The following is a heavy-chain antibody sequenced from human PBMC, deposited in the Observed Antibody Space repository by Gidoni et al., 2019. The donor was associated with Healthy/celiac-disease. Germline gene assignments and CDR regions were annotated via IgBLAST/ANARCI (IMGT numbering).Heavy chain of an antibody. D-gene: IGHD3-3*01. V-gene: IGHV1-69*01. CDR1: GGTCSSYA. CDR2: IIPLFGTA. J-gene: IGHJ4*02. Sequence: QVQLVQCGAEVKKPGSAVKGSCKAAGGTCSSYAISWVRQAPGQGLEWMGGIIPLFGTANYAQKFQGRVTITADESTSTAYMELSSLRSEDTAVYYCARRDFWSGSGPLDYWGQGTLVTVSS. CDR3: ARRDFWSGSGPLDY.